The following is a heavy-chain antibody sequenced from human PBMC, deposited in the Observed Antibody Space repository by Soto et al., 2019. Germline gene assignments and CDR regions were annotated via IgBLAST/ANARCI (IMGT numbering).Heavy chain of an antibody. V-gene: IGHV3-53*02. CDR3: ARVPGRL. Sequence: QLVETGGGLIQPGTSLTLSCAASGFSVSRNYMTWVRQAPGKGLEWVSFVYSGGATFYADSVKGRFILSRDDSQNTXCLXMNNLRAEDTAVYYCARVPGRLWGRGTLVTVAS. CDR1: GFSVSRNY. D-gene: IGHD3-10*01. J-gene: IGHJ4*02. CDR2: VYSGGAT.